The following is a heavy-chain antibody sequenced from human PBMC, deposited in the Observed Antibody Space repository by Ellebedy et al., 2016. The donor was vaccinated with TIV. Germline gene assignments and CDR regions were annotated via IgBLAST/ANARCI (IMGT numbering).Heavy chain of an antibody. CDR3: ARGGAGFDSMNRELSFDS. D-gene: IGHD1-26*01. V-gene: IGHV3-53*01. CDR2: IYSGGNT. J-gene: IGHJ4*02. CDR1: GFTVSSNY. Sequence: GESLKISCAASGFTVSSNYMSWVRQAPGKGLEWVSVIYSGGNTYYADSVKGRFTISRDDAENSLYLQMNSLRDEDTALYYCARGGAGFDSMNRELSFDSWGQGTLVIVSS.